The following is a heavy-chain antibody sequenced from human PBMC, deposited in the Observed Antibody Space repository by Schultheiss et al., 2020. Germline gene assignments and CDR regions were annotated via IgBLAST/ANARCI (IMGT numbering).Heavy chain of an antibody. Sequence: WGSLRLSCAASGFTFSSYAMSWVRQAPGKGLEWVSAISGSGGSTYYADSVKGRFTISRDNSKNTLYLQMNSLRAEDTAVYYCARHVWDYDILTGYYPHYYMDVWGKGTPVTVSS. V-gene: IGHV3-23*01. D-gene: IGHD3-9*01. J-gene: IGHJ6*03. CDR2: ISGSGGST. CDR3: ARHVWDYDILTGYYPHYYMDV. CDR1: GFTFSSYA.